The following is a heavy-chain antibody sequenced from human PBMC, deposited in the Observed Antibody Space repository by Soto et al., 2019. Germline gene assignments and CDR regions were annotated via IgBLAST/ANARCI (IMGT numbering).Heavy chain of an antibody. D-gene: IGHD5-12*01. CDR1: GYTFTSYA. J-gene: IGHJ4*02. V-gene: IGHV1-3*01. CDR3: ARARVRPEMATIGAGISEFDY. Sequence: GASVKVSCKASGYTFTSYAMHWVRQAPGQRLEWMGWINAGNGNTKYSQKFQGRVTITRDTSASTAYMELSSLRSEDTAVYYCARARVRPEMATIGAGISEFDYWGQGTLVTVSS. CDR2: INAGNGNT.